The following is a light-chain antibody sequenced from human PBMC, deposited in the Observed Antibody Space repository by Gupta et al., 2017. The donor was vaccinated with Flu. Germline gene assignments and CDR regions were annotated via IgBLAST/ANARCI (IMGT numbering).Light chain of an antibody. CDR2: GAS. CDR1: QSVSSSY. CDR3: QQYGSSPRT. Sequence: IVLTQSPGTLSLFQGERATLSCRASQSVSSSYLAWYQQKPGQAPRLLIYGASSRATGIPDRFSGSGSGTDFTLTISRLEPEDFAVYYCQQYGSSPRTFGQGTKVEIK. J-gene: IGKJ1*01. V-gene: IGKV3-20*01.